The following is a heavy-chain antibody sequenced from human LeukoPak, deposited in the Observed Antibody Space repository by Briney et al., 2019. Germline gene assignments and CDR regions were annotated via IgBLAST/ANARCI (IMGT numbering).Heavy chain of an antibody. V-gene: IGHV3-30*02. J-gene: IGHJ4*02. CDR1: SFTFSTYA. CDR2: IRYDGSNQ. CDR3: AKVADYGGDSGDF. D-gene: IGHD4-23*01. Sequence: PGGSLRLSCAASSFTFSTYAMHWVRQAPGKGLEWVAFIRYDGSNQYYGDSVKGRFTISRDNSKNTLYLQMNSLRVEDTAVYYCAKVADYGGDSGDFWGQGALVTVSS.